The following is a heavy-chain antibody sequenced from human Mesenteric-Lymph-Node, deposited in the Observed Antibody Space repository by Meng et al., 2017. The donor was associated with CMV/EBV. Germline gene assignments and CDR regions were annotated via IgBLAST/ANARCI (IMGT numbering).Heavy chain of an antibody. CDR3: AKDQGYSYGYYFDY. J-gene: IGHJ4*02. V-gene: IGHV3-23*01. D-gene: IGHD5-18*01. CDR2: ISGSGSST. Sequence: GESLKISCAVSGFTVSSNYMSWVRQAPGKGLEWVSSISGSGSSTYYADSVKGRFTISRDNSKNTLYLQVNSLRAEDTAIYYCAKDQGYSYGYYFDYWGQGTVVTVSS. CDR1: GFTVSSNY.